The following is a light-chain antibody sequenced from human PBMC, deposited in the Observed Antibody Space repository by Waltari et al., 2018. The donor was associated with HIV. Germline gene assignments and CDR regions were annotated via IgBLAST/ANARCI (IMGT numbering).Light chain of an antibody. CDR2: NTN. V-gene: IGLV1-40*01. CDR1: SSNIGTHD. CDR3: QSSDSTRSGSV. J-gene: IGLJ2*01. Sequence: QSVLTQPPSVSGAPGQRVTLSCTGNSSNIGTHDVHWYQQAPGTAPQLIIYNTNNRPSGVPERCSGSKSGTSASLAITGLQAEDEADYYCQSSDSTRSGSVFGGGTKLTVL.